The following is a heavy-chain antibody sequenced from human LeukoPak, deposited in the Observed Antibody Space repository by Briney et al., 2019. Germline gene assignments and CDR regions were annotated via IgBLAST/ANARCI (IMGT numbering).Heavy chain of an antibody. J-gene: IGHJ6*02. CDR3: ARDLAYGSGSSSYYYYGMDV. Sequence: ASVKVSCKASEYTFTSYDINWVRQATGQGLEWMGWMNPNSGNTGYAQKFQGRVTITADKSTSTAYMELSSLRSEDTAVYYCARDLAYGSGSSSYYYYGMDVWGQGTTVTVSS. CDR1: EYTFTSYD. D-gene: IGHD3-10*01. CDR2: MNPNSGNT. V-gene: IGHV1-8*01.